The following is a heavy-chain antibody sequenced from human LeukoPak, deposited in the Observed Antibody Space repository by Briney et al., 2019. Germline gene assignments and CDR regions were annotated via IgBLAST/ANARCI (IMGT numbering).Heavy chain of an antibody. CDR1: GYTFTGYY. Sequence: GASVKVSCKASGYTFTGYYMHWVRQAPGQGLEWMGWINPNSGGTNYAQKFQGRVTMTRDTSISTAYMELSRLRSDDTAVYYCAREGMVRGVRNWFDPWGQGTLVTVSS. D-gene: IGHD3-10*01. J-gene: IGHJ5*02. V-gene: IGHV1-2*02. CDR2: INPNSGGT. CDR3: AREGMVRGVRNWFDP.